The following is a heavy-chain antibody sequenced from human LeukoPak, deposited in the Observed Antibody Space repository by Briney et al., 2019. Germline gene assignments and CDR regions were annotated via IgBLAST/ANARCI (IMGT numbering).Heavy chain of an antibody. CDR2: ISAYNGST. CDR1: GYTFTSYG. CDR3: AREYYYDSSAYGDY. D-gene: IGHD3-22*01. V-gene: IGHV1-18*04. J-gene: IGHJ4*02. Sequence: ASVKVSCKASGYTFTSYGISWMRQAPGQGLEWMGWISAYNGSTNYAQKLQGRVTMTTDTSTSTAYMELRSLRSDDTAVYYCAREYYYDSSAYGDYWGQGTLVTVSS.